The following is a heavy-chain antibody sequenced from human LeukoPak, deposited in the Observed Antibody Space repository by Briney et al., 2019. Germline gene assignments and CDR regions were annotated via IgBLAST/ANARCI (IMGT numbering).Heavy chain of an antibody. CDR3: ARGRIAAAALFEY. J-gene: IGHJ4*02. CDR1: GFTFSSYA. V-gene: IGHV4-59*01. Sequence: PGGSLRLSCAASGFTFSSYAMSWIRQPPGKGLEWIGYMYNSGSTNYNPSLKSRVTISVDTSKNQFSLKLSSVTAADTAVYYYARGRIAAAALFEYWGQGTLVTVSS. CDR2: MYNSGST. D-gene: IGHD6-13*01.